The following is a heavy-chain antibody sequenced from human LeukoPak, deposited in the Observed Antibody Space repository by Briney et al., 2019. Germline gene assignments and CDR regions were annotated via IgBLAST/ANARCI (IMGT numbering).Heavy chain of an antibody. CDR2: IYYSGST. CDR3: ARGRGDPFFDY. CDR1: GGSISSYY. J-gene: IGHJ4*02. V-gene: IGHV4-59*01. D-gene: IGHD2-21*02. Sequence: PSETLSFTCTVSGGSISSYYWSWIRQPPGKGLEWIGYIYYSGSTNYNPSLKSRVTISVDTSKNQFSLKLSSVTAADTAVYYCARGRGDPFFDYWGQGTLVTVSS.